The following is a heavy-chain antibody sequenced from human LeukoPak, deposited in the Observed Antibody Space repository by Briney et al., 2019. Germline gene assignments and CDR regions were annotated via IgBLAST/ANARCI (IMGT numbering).Heavy chain of an antibody. Sequence: SSETLSLTCTVSGGSISSYYWSWIRQPAGKGLEWIGRIYTSGTTNYNPSLKSRVTMSVDTSKNQFSLKLSSVTAADTAVYYCARQYSSDWYLWFDPWGQGTLVTVSS. D-gene: IGHD6-19*01. CDR2: IYTSGTT. CDR1: GGSISSYY. CDR3: ARQYSSDWYLWFDP. V-gene: IGHV4-4*07. J-gene: IGHJ5*02.